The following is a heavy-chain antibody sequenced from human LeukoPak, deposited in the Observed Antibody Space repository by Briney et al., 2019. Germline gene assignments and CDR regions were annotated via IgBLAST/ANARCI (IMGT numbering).Heavy chain of an antibody. CDR2: INHSGST. CDR3: ARGGYSYGYNWFDP. V-gene: IGHV4-34*01. J-gene: IGHJ5*02. Sequence: SETLSLTCAVYGGSFSGYYWSWIRQPPGKGLEWVGEINHSGSTNYNPSLKSRVTISVDTSKNQFSLKLSSVTAADTAVYYCARGGYSYGYNWFDPWGQGTLVTVSS. CDR1: GGSFSGYY. D-gene: IGHD5-18*01.